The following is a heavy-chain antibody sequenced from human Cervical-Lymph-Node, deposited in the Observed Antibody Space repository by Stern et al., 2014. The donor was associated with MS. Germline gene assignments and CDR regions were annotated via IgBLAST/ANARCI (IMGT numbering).Heavy chain of an antibody. CDR2: IYYSGTT. Sequence: VQLVESGPGLVKPPQTLSLTCTVSGGSFISGGYYLSWIRQHPGKGLEWIGYIYYSGTTYYNTSLKSRVTISADTSKNQFSLRLSSVTAADTAVYYCAGGSVAGLFDYWGQGTLVTVSS. V-gene: IGHV4-31*03. J-gene: IGHJ4*02. CDR1: GGSFISGGYY. CDR3: AGGSVAGLFDY. D-gene: IGHD6-19*01.